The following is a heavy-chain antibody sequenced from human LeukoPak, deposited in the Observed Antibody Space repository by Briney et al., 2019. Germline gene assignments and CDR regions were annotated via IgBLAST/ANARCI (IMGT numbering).Heavy chain of an antibody. V-gene: IGHV3-30*09. CDR2: ISYDGSNK. CDR1: GFTFSSYA. Sequence: GGSLRLSCAASGFTFSSYAMHWVRQAPGKGLEWVAVISYDGSNKYYADSVKGRFAISRDNSKNTLYLQMNSLRAEDTAVYYCARESIGWFGELLSFDYWGQGTLVTVSS. CDR3: ARESIGWFGELLSFDY. D-gene: IGHD3-10*01. J-gene: IGHJ4*02.